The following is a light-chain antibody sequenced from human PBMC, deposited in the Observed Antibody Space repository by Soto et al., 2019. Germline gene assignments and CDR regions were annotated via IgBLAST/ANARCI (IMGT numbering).Light chain of an antibody. V-gene: IGLV1-40*01. CDR2: GNS. J-gene: IGLJ3*02. CDR3: QSYDSSLSGSV. CDR1: SSNIGAGYD. Sequence: QSVLTQPPSVSGAPGQRVTISCTGSSSNIGAGYDVHWYQQLPGTAPKLLIYGNSHRPSGVPDRFSGSKSGTSASLAITGLQAEDDADYYCQSYDSSLSGSVFGGGTKVTVL.